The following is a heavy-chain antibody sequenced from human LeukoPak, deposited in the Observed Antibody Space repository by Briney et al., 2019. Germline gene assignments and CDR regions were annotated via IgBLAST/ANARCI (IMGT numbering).Heavy chain of an antibody. V-gene: IGHV4-38-2*02. D-gene: IGHD6-13*01. Sequence: SEALSLTCTVSGYSMSSGYYWGWIRQPPGKGLQWIGSIFHSGNSYYNPSLKSRVTISVDTSKNQFSLKLSSVTAADTAVYYCARETSAALLDYWGQGTLVTVSS. CDR3: ARETSAALLDY. CDR1: GYSMSSGYY. J-gene: IGHJ4*02. CDR2: IFHSGNS.